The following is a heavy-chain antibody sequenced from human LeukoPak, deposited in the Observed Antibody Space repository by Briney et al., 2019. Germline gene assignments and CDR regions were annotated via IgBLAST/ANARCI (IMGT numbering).Heavy chain of an antibody. CDR3: AKDYSKTSYYGSGTYYRPNWFDP. J-gene: IGHJ5*02. CDR2: IRYDGSNK. V-gene: IGHV3-30*02. Sequence: GGSLRLSCAASGFTFSSYGMHWVRQAPGKGLEWVAFIRYDGSNKYYADSVKGRFTISRDNSKNTLYLQMNSQRAEDTAVYYCAKDYSKTSYYGSGTYYRPNWFDPWGQGTLVTVPS. CDR1: GFTFSSYG. D-gene: IGHD3-10*01.